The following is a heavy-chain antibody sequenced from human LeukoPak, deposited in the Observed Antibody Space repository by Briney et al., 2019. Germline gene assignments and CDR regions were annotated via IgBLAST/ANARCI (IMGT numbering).Heavy chain of an antibody. Sequence: GRSLRLSCTASGFTFGDYAMSWVRQAPGRGLEWVGFTRSKSYGRTTEYAASVKGRFTFSRDDSKSIAYLEMNSLKTEDTAVYYCSRDSREGGIAAVWGQGTLVTVSS. CDR2: TRSKSYGRTT. CDR3: SRDSREGGIAAV. D-gene: IGHD6-13*01. CDR1: GFTFGDYA. J-gene: IGHJ4*02. V-gene: IGHV3-49*04.